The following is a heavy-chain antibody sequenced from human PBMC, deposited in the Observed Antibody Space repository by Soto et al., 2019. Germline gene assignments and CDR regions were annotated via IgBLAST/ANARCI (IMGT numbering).Heavy chain of an antibody. CDR1: GGSIGTYY. V-gene: IGHV4-59*01. CDR3: ERDSTDHWFDP. CDR2: IYYSGTT. J-gene: IGHJ5*02. Sequence: PSETLSLTCTVSGGSIGTYYWSWIRQSPGKGLEWIANIYYSGTTNYNLSLKSQVTISMDTSKNQFSLTLSSVTAADTAVYYCERDSTDHWFDPWGQGILVTVSS.